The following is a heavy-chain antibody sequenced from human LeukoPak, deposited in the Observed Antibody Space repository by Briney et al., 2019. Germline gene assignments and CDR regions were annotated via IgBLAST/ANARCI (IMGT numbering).Heavy chain of an antibody. D-gene: IGHD6-6*01. CDR3: AREGGSSSFDY. CDR1: GYTFTSYG. V-gene: IGHV1-18*01. CDR2: ISGHNGDT. J-gene: IGHJ4*02. Sequence: GASVKVSCKASGYTFTSYGVSWVRQAPGQGLEWMGWISGHNGDTNYAQKLQDRVSMTTDTSTSTAYMELSSLRSEDTAVYYCAREGGSSSFDYWGQGTLVTVSS.